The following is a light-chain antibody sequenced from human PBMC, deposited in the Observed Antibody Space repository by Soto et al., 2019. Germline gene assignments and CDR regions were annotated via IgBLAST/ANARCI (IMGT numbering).Light chain of an antibody. CDR2: EVS. Sequence: QYARPERASVSDSPVRSIKIACTGTSSDVGGYNYVSWYQQHPGKAPKLMIYEVSNRPSGVSTRSSGAKSGNTASLTICGLQAEDEADYYCISYTSSSTPYVFATGPKVTV. CDR3: ISYTSSSTPYV. J-gene: IGLJ1*01. V-gene: IGLV2-14*01. CDR1: SSDVGGYNY.